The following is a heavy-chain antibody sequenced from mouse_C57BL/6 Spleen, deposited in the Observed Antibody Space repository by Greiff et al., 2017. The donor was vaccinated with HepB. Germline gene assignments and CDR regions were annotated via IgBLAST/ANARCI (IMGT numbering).Heavy chain of an antibody. Sequence: VQLQESGAELVRPGTSVKVSCKASGYAFTNYLIEWVKQRPGQGLEWNGVINPGSGGTNYNEKFKGKATLTADKSSSTAYMQLSSLTSEDSAVYFCARCDYDGGFAYWGQGTLVTVSA. V-gene: IGHV1-54*01. J-gene: IGHJ3*01. CDR2: INPGSGGT. CDR3: ARCDYDGGFAY. CDR1: GYAFTNYL. D-gene: IGHD2-3*01.